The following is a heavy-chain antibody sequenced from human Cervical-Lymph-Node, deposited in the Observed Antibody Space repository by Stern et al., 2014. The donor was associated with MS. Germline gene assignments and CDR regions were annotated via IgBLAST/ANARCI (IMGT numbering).Heavy chain of an antibody. Sequence: VQLVESGAEVKKPGASVKVSCKASGYTFSGYSMNWVRQAPGQGLEWMGRINAKSGDTDYAQMFQGRVTMTADTSISIGYMELSRVTSDDTAVYFCAREEWGWHDAFDIWGQGTMVTVSS. J-gene: IGHJ3*02. CDR1: GYTFSGYS. CDR2: INAKSGDT. V-gene: IGHV1-2*06. CDR3: AREEWGWHDAFDI. D-gene: IGHD3-3*01.